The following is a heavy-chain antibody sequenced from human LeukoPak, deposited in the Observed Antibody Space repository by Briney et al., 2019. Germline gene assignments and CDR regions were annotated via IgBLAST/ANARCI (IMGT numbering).Heavy chain of an antibody. Sequence: GGSLRLSCAASGFTFSSYEMNWVRQAPGNGLEWVSYISSSGITIYYADSVKGRFTIYRDNAKNSLYLKMNSLRAEDTAVYYCARRRYSGSSQHFDYWGQGTLVTVSS. V-gene: IGHV3-48*03. CDR3: ARRRYSGSSQHFDY. CDR2: ISSSGITI. D-gene: IGHD1-26*01. J-gene: IGHJ4*02. CDR1: GFTFSSYE.